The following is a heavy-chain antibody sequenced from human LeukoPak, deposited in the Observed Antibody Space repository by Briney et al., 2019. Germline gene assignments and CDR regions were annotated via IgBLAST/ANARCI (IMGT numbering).Heavy chain of an antibody. J-gene: IGHJ4*02. V-gene: IGHV4-59*08. Sequence: SETLSLTCTISGDSNSSYYWIWIRHPPGKGLEWIENIYYSGSTNYNPSLTSRVTLSVDTAKNQFSLKLSPVTTAGPAVYYCARHLKAAGRIRGDDYEEYYFDYWGQGTLVTVSS. CDR3: ARHLKAAGRIRGDDYEEYYFDY. CDR1: GDSNSSYY. D-gene: IGHD5-12*01. CDR2: IYYSGST.